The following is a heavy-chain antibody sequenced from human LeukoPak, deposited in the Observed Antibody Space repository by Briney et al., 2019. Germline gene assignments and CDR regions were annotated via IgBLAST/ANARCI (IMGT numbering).Heavy chain of an antibody. D-gene: IGHD3-3*01. CDR3: ARVMYYDFWSGYSHYYYYYMDV. CDR1: GFTFSDYY. Sequence: PGGSLRLSCAASGFTFSDYYMSWIRQAPGKGLEWVANIKQDGSEKYYVDSVKGRFTISRDNAKNSLYLQMNSLRAEDTAVYYCARVMYYDFWSGYSHYYYYYMDVWGKGTTVTVSS. J-gene: IGHJ6*03. V-gene: IGHV3-7*01. CDR2: IKQDGSEK.